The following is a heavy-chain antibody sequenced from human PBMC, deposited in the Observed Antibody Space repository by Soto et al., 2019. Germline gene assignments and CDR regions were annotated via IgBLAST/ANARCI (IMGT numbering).Heavy chain of an antibody. V-gene: IGHV1-2*04. CDR1: GYTGTGYH. J-gene: IGHJ6*04. CDR2: INPNSAGT. Sequence: ASLKVSCKASGYTGTGYHMHWSRQAPGQGLEWMGWINPNSAGTNYAQKFEGWCTMTRDTSISTAYMELSRLRPEDTAVHYGASGPYFDFESALTRYYYHGINGWGAGTTGTDSS. D-gene: IGHD3-3*01. CDR3: ASGPYFDFESALTRYYYHGING.